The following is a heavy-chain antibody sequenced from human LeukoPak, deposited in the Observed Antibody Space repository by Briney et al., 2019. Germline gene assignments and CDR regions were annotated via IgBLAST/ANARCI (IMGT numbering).Heavy chain of an antibody. CDR1: GFTFSSYS. J-gene: IGHJ4*02. V-gene: IGHV3-21*01. D-gene: IGHD6-19*01. CDR3: ARDGAVADLTYIDY. CDR2: ISSSSSYI. Sequence: GGSLRLSCAASGFTFSSYSMNWVRQAPGEGLEWVSSISSSSSYIYYADSVKGRFTISRDNAKNSLYLQMNSLRAEDTAVYYCARDGAVADLTYIDYWGQGTLVTVSS.